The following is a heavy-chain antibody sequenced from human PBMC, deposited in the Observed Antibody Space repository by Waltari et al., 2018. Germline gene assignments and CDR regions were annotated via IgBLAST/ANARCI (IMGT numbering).Heavy chain of an antibody. CDR2: IYYSGST. CDR1: GGSISNYY. CDR3: ATGDPYYDSRFDI. Sequence: QVQLQESGPGLVKPSETLSLICTVSGGSISNYYWSWIRQPPGKGLEWIGYIYYSGSTNYNPSLKSRVTISVDTSKNQFSLKLSSVTAADTAVYYCATGDPYYDSRFDIWGQGTMVTVSS. J-gene: IGHJ3*02. D-gene: IGHD3-3*01. V-gene: IGHV4-59*01.